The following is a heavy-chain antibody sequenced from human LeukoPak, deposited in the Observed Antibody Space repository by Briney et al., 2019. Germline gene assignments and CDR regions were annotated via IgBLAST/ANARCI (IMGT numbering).Heavy chain of an antibody. CDR1: GGSISSYY. V-gene: IGHV4-59*01. J-gene: IGHJ5*02. CDR3: ARDSYDFWRVSGGGINWFDP. D-gene: IGHD3-3*01. CDR2: IYYSGST. Sequence: SETMSPTCTVSGGSISSYYWSWIRQPPGKGLEWIGYIYYSGSTNYNTSLKSRVTISVDTSKNQFSLKLSSVTAADTAVYYCARDSYDFWRVSGGGINWFDPWGQGTLVTVSS.